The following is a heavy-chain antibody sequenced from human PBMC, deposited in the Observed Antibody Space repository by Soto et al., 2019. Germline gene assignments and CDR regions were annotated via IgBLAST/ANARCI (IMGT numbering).Heavy chain of an antibody. V-gene: IGHV3-30*18. Sequence: QVQLVESGGGVVQPGRSLRLSCAASGFTFSSYGMHWVRQAPGKGLEWVAVLSYDGSNKYYAGSVKGRFTIARDNSKNTLYLQMNSLGAADMSVYYSAKGKGGYYDYDGGDHVDYGSQGTLVSVSS. CDR1: GFTFSSYG. CDR3: AKGKGGYYDYDGGDHVDY. CDR2: LSYDGSNK. D-gene: IGHD5-12*01. J-gene: IGHJ4*02.